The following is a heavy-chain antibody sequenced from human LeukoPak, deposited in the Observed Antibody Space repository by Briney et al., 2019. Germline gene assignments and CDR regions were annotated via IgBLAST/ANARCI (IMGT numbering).Heavy chain of an antibody. V-gene: IGHV3-21*01. CDR2: MSGSSSDI. CDR1: GFIFSSYP. D-gene: IGHD1-26*01. J-gene: IGHJ6*03. CDR3: ARVHSGSYQYYYYYMDV. Sequence: GGSLRLSCAASGFIFSSYPMSWVRQVPGKGLEWVSSMSGSSSDIYYADSVKGRFTISRDNANNSLYLQMNSLRAEDTAVYYCARVHSGSYQYYYYYMDVWGKGTTVTVSS.